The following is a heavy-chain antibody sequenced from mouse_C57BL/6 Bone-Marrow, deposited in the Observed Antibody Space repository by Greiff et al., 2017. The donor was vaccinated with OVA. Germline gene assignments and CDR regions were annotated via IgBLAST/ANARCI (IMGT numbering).Heavy chain of an antibody. CDR1: GYTFTSYW. D-gene: IGHD2-4*01. CDR2: IHPNSGST. Sequence: QVQLQQPGAELVKPGASVTLSCKASGYTFTSYWMHWVKQRPGQGLEWIGMIHPNSGSTNYNEKFKSKATLTVDKSSSTAYMQLSSLTSEDSAVYYCARTYYDYDGGCAYWGQGTLVTVSA. CDR3: ARTYYDYDGGCAY. J-gene: IGHJ3*01. V-gene: IGHV1-64*01.